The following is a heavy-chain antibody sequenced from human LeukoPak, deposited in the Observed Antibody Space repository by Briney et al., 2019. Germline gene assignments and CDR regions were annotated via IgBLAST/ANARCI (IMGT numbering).Heavy chain of an antibody. V-gene: IGHV3-48*03. CDR1: GFTFSSYE. D-gene: IGHD3-10*01. Sequence: GGSLRLSCAASGFTFSSYEMNWVRQAPGKGLEWVSYISSSGSTIYYADSVKGRFTISRDNAKNSLYLQMNSLRAEDTAVYYCARDRPYGSGTYYMDVWGKGTTVTVSS. CDR3: ARDRPYGSGTYYMDV. J-gene: IGHJ6*03. CDR2: ISSSGSTI.